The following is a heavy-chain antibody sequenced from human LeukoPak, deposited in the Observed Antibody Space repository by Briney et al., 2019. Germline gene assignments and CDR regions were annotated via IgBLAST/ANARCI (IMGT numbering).Heavy chain of an antibody. Sequence: SETLSLTCTVSRGSISSSSYHWGWIRQPPGKGLEWIGSIYYSGSTYYNPSLKSRVTISVDTSKNQFSLKLSSVTAADTAVYYCARDRISRQQPLAYWGQRTLVTVSS. CDR1: RGSISSSSYH. CDR2: IYYSGST. J-gene: IGHJ4*02. D-gene: IGHD6-13*01. V-gene: IGHV4-39*07. CDR3: ARDRISRQQPLAY.